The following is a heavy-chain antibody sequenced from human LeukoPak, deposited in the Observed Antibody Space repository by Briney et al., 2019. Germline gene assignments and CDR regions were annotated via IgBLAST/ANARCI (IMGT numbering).Heavy chain of an antibody. Sequence: GGSLRLSCAASGFSFSSYWMSWVRQAPGKGLEWVSSISSSSSYIYYADSVKGRFTISRDNAKNSLYLQMNSLRAEDTAVYYCAREVVGSHDAFGIWGQGTMVTVSS. J-gene: IGHJ3*02. V-gene: IGHV3-21*01. CDR2: ISSSSSYI. CDR1: GFSFSSYW. D-gene: IGHD1-26*01. CDR3: AREVVGSHDAFGI.